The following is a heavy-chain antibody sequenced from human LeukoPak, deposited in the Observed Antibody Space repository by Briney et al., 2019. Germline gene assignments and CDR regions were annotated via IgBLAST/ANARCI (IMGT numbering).Heavy chain of an antibody. CDR2: IYHSGST. CDR1: GGSVSSGSYY. V-gene: IGHV4-30-2*01. Sequence: SETLSLTCAVSGGSVSSGSYYWSWIRQPPGKGLEWIGYIYHSGSTYYNPSLKSRVTISVDRSKNQFSLKLSSVTAADTAVYYCARADHYSSIQGVSWFDPWGQGTLVPVSS. CDR3: ARADHYSSIQGVSWFDP. D-gene: IGHD6-13*01. J-gene: IGHJ5*02.